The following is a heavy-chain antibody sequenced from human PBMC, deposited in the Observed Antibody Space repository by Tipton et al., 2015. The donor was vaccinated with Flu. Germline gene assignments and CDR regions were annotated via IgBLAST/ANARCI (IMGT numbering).Heavy chain of an antibody. D-gene: IGHD3-10*01. Sequence: QVQLVQSGAEVKKPGASVKVSCKASGYTFTSYYMHWVRQAPGQGLEWMGIINPSGGSTSYAKKFQGRVTMTRDTSMSTVYMELSSLRSEDTAVYYCARGTGITMFRGVIITQFDYCGQGPLVTVSS. V-gene: IGHV1-46*01. CDR3: ARGTGITMFRGVIITQFDY. CDR1: GYTFTSYY. CDR2: INPSGGST. J-gene: IGHJ4*02.